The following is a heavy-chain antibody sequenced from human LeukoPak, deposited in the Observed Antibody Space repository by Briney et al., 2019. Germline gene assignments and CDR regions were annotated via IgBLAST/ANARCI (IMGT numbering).Heavy chain of an antibody. J-gene: IGHJ4*02. CDR1: GFTFSSYG. V-gene: IGHV3-30*18. Sequence: PGGSLRLSCAASGFTFSSYGMHWVRLAPGKGLEWVAVISYDGSNKYYADSVKGRFTISRDNSKNTLYLQMNSLRAEDTAVYYCAKAPRIVLMVYAPDYWGQGTLVTVSS. D-gene: IGHD2-8*01. CDR2: ISYDGSNK. CDR3: AKAPRIVLMVYAPDY.